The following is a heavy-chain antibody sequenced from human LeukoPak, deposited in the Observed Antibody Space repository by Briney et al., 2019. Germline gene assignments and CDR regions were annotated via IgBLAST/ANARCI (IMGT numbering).Heavy chain of an antibody. CDR2: IYPGDSDT. V-gene: IGHV5-51*03. D-gene: IGHD3-10*01. CDR1: GYSFTSYW. CDR3: ARAAYGSGSYPPSLYYFDY. Sequence: GESLKISCKGSGYSFTSYWIGWVRQMPGKGLEWMGIIYPGDSDTRYSPSFQGQVTISADKSISTACLQWSSLKASDTAMYYCARAAYGSGSYPPSLYYFDYWGQGTLVTVSS. J-gene: IGHJ4*02.